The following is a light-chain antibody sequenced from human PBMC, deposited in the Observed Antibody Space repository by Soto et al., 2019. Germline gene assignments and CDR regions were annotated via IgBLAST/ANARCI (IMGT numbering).Light chain of an antibody. J-gene: IGLJ1*01. CDR2: GNS. Sequence: QTVLTQPPSVSGAPGQSVTISCTGSSSNIGAGHDVHWYQQFPGTAPKVLIYGNSNRPSGVPDRFSGSKSGTSASLAITGLQAEDEADYYCQSYDNSLSGSNVFGTGTKVNVL. V-gene: IGLV1-40*01. CDR3: QSYDNSLSGSNV. CDR1: SSNIGAGHD.